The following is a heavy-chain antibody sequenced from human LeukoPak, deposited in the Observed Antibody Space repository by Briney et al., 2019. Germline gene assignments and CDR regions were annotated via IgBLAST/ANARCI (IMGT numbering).Heavy chain of an antibody. V-gene: IGHV3-30*02. Sequence: GGSLRLPCAASGFSFSSYGMYWVRQAPGKGLEWVAFIRYDGSKKYYADSVKGRFTISRDNAKNSLYLQMNSLRAEDTAVYYCAKDLQWLVNYYYMDVWGKGTTVTVSS. CDR1: GFSFSSYG. J-gene: IGHJ6*03. CDR3: AKDLQWLVNYYYMDV. CDR2: IRYDGSKK. D-gene: IGHD6-19*01.